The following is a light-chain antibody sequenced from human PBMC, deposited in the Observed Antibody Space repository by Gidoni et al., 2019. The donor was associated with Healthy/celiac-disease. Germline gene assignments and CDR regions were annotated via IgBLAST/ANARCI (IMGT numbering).Light chain of an antibody. V-gene: IGKV2-28*01. CDR1: QSRLHSNGYNY. J-gene: IGKJ2*01. CDR3: MQDLQTPYT. Sequence: MMTPSPLPLPVTPGKPASTSCRTSQSRLHSNGYNYLAWYLQKPGQSPQLLIYFGSTRASGVPDRFSGSGSGTDFTLKISRVEAEDVGVYYCMQDLQTPYTFGQGTKLEIK. CDR2: FGS.